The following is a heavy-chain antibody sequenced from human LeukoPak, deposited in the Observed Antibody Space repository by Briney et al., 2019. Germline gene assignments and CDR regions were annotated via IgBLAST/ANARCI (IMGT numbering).Heavy chain of an antibody. CDR3: ARHIASSLSYYYYGMDV. J-gene: IGHJ6*02. V-gene: IGHV4-39*01. CDR2: VYSSGDT. D-gene: IGHD6-13*01. Sequence: SETLSLTCSVSGESVSSSTSFWAWIRRPPGKGLEWIGSVYSSGDTYYDPSLKSRVTISIDMSKNQFSLKPSSVTAADTAVYYCARHIASSLSYYYYGMDVWGQGTTVTVSS. CDR1: GESVSSSTSF.